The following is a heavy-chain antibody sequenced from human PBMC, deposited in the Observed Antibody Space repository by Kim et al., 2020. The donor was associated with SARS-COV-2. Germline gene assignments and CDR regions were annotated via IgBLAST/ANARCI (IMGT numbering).Heavy chain of an antibody. D-gene: IGHD1-26*01. Sequence: SVKVSCKASGGTFSSYTISWVRQAPGQGLEWMGRIIPILGIANYAQKFQGRVTITADKSTSTAYMELSSLRSEDTAVYYCARDVSWDITLPSFDYWGQRTLVTVSS. CDR1: GGTFSSYT. V-gene: IGHV1-69*04. CDR3: ARDVSWDITLPSFDY. CDR2: IIPILGIA. J-gene: IGHJ4*02.